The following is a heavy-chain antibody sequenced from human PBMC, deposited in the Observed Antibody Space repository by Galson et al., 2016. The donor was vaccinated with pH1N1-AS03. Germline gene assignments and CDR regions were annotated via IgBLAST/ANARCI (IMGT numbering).Heavy chain of an antibody. J-gene: IGHJ3*02. CDR2: IDPRDSDT. D-gene: IGHD2-15*01. Sequence: QSGAEVKKPGESLKISCKASGSDFINYWIGWVRQMPGRGLEWMGVIDPRDSDTRYSPSFQGQVTISADKSITTAHLQWDSLKASDTGMYFCARHRQSETYSEAFDIWGQGTMVTVSS. V-gene: IGHV5-51*01. CDR1: GSDFINYW. CDR3: ARHRQSETYSEAFDI.